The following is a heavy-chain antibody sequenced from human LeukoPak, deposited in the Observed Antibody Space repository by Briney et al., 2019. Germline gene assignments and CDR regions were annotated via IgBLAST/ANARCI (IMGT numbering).Heavy chain of an antibody. D-gene: IGHD3-16*01. CDR1: GGSISTYY. V-gene: IGHV4-59*01. J-gene: IGHJ6*03. CDR3: ARETSQKGAHYMDV. Sequence: PSETLSLTCTVSGGSISTYYWSWIRQPPGKGLKWIGNIYYSGYTTYSPSLRSRVTISVDTSKNQFSLKLSSVTAADTAVYYCARETSQKGAHYMDVWGKGTTITISS. CDR2: IYYSGYT.